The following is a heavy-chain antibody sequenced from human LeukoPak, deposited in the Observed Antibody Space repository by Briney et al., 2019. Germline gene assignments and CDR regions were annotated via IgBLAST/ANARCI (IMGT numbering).Heavy chain of an antibody. CDR1: GFTFSSYG. CDR2: ISGSGGNT. D-gene: IGHD3-10*01. V-gene: IGHV3-23*01. Sequence: PGGSLRLSCAASGFTFSSYGMSWVRQAPGKGLEWVSVISGSGGNTDYADSVKGRFTISRDNSKNTLYLQMNSLRAEDTAFYYCARVSRGSGIAGDWGQGTLVTVSS. CDR3: ARVSRGSGIAGD. J-gene: IGHJ4*02.